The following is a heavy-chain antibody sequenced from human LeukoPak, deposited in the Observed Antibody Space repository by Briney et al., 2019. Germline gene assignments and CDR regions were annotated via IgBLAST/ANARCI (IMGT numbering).Heavy chain of an antibody. V-gene: IGHV1-8*02. D-gene: IGHD3-16*01. CDR3: ARGPVPCGLGQVVGMDV. Sequence: ASVKVSCKASVNIFPNYGVTWVRQAPGRGLEWMGWMNPNSGNTGYAQKSQGRVTMTRNTSISTAYMELSSLRSEDTAVYYCARGPVPCGLGQVVGMDVWGKGTTVTVSS. CDR1: VNIFPNYG. CDR2: MNPNSGNT. J-gene: IGHJ6*03.